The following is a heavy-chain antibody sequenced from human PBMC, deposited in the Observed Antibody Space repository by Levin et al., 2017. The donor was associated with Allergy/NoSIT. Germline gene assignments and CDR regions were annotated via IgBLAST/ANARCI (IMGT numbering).Heavy chain of an antibody. CDR2: INHSGST. CDR3: ARYDFGSGYYY. J-gene: IGHJ4*02. V-gene: IGHV4-34*01. Sequence: SCAVYGGSFSGYYWSWIRQPPGKGLEWIGEINHSGSTNYNPSLKSRVTISVDTSKNQFSLKLSSVTAADTAVYYCARYDFGSGYYYWGQGTLVTVSS. D-gene: IGHD3-3*01. CDR1: GGSFSGYY.